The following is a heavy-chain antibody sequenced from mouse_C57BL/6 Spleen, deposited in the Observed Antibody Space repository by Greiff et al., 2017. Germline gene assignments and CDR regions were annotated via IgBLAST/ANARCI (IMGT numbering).Heavy chain of an antibody. CDR1: GYAFSSYW. V-gene: IGHV1-80*01. Sequence: QVQLQQSGAELVKPGASVKISCKASGYAFSSYWMNWVKLRPGKGLEWIGQIYPGDGDTNYNGKFKGKATRTADKSSSTAYMQLSSLTSEDSAVYFCASIYGYEDFDYWGQCATLTVSS. CDR3: ASIYGYEDFDY. CDR2: IYPGDGDT. D-gene: IGHD2-2*01. J-gene: IGHJ2*01.